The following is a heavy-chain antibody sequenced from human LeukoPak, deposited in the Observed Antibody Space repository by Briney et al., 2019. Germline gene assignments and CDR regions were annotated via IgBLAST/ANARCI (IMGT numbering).Heavy chain of an antibody. D-gene: IGHD2-2*01. V-gene: IGHV3-43*01. CDR3: ARTPQKCCGSTSCFNWFDS. J-gene: IGHJ5*01. Sequence: QPGGSLRLSCAASGFTFDDYTMHWVRQAPGKGLEWVSLLTWDGGRTYYAGSVKGRFTISRDNSKNTLYLQMNSLRTEETALYYCARTPQKCCGSTSCFNWFDSWGQGTLVTVSS. CDR2: LTWDGGRT. CDR1: GFTFDDYT.